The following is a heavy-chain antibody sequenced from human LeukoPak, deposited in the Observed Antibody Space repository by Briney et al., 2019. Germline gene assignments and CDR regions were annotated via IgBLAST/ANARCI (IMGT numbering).Heavy chain of an antibody. CDR1: GFTFSSYA. J-gene: IGHJ4*02. D-gene: IGHD6-19*01. CDR3: AREGSSGGYFDY. Sequence: GGSLRLSCAASGFTFSSYAMHGVRKAPGKGREWLAVISYDGSNKYYADSLKGRFTISRDNSKNTLYLQMNSLRAEDTAVYFCAREGSSGGYFDYWGQGTLVTVSS. CDR2: ISYDGSNK. V-gene: IGHV3-30-3*01.